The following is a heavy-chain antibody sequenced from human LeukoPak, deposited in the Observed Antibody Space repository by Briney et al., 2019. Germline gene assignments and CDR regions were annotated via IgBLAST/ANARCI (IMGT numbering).Heavy chain of an antibody. J-gene: IGHJ3*02. D-gene: IGHD2-15*01. CDR2: IKSKTDGGTT. V-gene: IGHV3-15*01. CDR3: TTELSWLSAFDI. CDR1: GFTFSNAW. Sequence: GGSLRLSCAASGFTFSNAWMSWVRQAPGKGLEWVGRIKSKTDGGTTDYAAPVKGRFTISRDDSKNTLYLQMNSLKTEDTVVYYCTTELSWLSAFDIWGQGTMVTVSS.